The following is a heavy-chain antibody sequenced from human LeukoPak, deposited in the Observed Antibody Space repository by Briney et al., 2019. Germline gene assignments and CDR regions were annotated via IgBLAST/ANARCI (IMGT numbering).Heavy chain of an antibody. CDR1: DYSISSGYY. Sequence: SETLSLTCTVSDYSISSGYYWGWIRQPPGKGLEWIGNIYHRGGTNYNPSLESRVTISVDTSKNHFSLKLSSVTAADTAVYYCARMCRGSSCPFDRWGQGTVVTLSS. CDR3: ARMCRGSSCPFDR. J-gene: IGHJ4*02. CDR2: IYHRGGT. D-gene: IGHD2-2*01. V-gene: IGHV4-38-2*02.